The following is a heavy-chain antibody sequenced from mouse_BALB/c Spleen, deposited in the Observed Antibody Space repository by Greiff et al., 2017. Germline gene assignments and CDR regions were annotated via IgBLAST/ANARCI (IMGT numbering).Heavy chain of an antibody. CDR3: ASGYDYDGGYAMDY. Sequence: VQLQQSGAELVKPGASVKLSCTASGFNIKDTYMHWVKQRPEQGLEWIGRIDPANGNTKYDPKFQGKATITADTSSNTAYLQLSSLTSEDTAVYYCASGYDYDGGYAMDYWGQGTSVTVSS. CDR1: GFNIKDTY. D-gene: IGHD2-4*01. CDR2: IDPANGNT. J-gene: IGHJ4*01. V-gene: IGHV14-3*02.